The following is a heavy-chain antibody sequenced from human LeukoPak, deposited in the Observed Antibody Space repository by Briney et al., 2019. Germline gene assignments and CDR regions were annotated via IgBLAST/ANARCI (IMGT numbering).Heavy chain of an antibody. V-gene: IGHV1-46*01. CDR3: AREGGETDAFDI. CDR1: GYTFTSYY. J-gene: IGHJ3*02. Sequence: ASVKVPCKASGYTFTSYYMHWVRQAPGQGLEWMGIINPSGGSTSYAQKFQGRVTMTRDMSTSTVYMELSSLRSEDTAVYYCAREGGETDAFDIWGQGTMVTVSS. CDR2: INPSGGST. D-gene: IGHD3-16*01.